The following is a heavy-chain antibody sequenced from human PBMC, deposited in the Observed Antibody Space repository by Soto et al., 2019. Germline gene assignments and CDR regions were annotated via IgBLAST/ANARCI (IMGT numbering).Heavy chain of an antibody. J-gene: IGHJ4*02. CDR2: INTANDDT. D-gene: IGHD5-12*01. CDR1: GYTFSSSP. V-gene: IGHV1-3*04. Sequence: ASVKVSCKASGYTFSSSPLHWVRQAPGQRPEWMGWINTANDDTKYSQKFQDRVTLTRDTSASTAYMEVSSLTPEDTAVYYCARDEGVASGNWGQGTMVTVSS. CDR3: ARDEGVASGN.